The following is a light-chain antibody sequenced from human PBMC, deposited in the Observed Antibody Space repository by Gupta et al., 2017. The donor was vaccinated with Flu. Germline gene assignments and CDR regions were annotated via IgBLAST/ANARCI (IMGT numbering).Light chain of an antibody. V-gene: IGLV2-23*02. CDR1: DSGGGRFNL. CDR3: SSSGSSPYL. CDR2: GVG. J-gene: IGLJ1*01. Sequence: QSITISCTGTDSGGGRFNLVSWHQQHPDNAPSLIIFGVGKRPSGISNLFSGSESGTNAPLTIAGLQAEDDDYYYCSSSGSSPYLFGTGTKLTVL.